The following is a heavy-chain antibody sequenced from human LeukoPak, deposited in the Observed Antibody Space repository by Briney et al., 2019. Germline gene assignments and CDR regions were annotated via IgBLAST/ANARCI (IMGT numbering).Heavy chain of an antibody. V-gene: IGHV3-30*14. J-gene: IGHJ6*02. D-gene: IGHD1-20*01. CDR3: ARGPNWNYYYYGMDV. CDR1: GFTFSNYA. Sequence: PGGSLRLSCAASGFTFSNYAVHWVRQAPGKGLEWVAIISYDESSKYYADSVKGRFTISRDNSKNTLYLQMNSLRAEDTAVYYCARGPNWNYYYYGMDVWGQGTTVTVSS. CDR2: ISYDESSK.